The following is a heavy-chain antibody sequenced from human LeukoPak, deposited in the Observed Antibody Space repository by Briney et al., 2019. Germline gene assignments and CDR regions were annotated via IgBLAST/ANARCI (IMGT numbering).Heavy chain of an antibody. CDR2: IWSDGSNK. V-gene: IGHV3-33*08. CDR3: ARDGSPIAVAGSNWFDP. Sequence: GGSLRLSCAASGFTFSNYGMHWVRQAPGKGLEWVAVIWSDGSNKYYADSVKGRFTISRDNSKNTLYLQMNSLRAEDTAVYYCARDGSPIAVAGSNWFDPWGQGTLVTVSS. J-gene: IGHJ5*02. CDR1: GFTFSNYG. D-gene: IGHD6-19*01.